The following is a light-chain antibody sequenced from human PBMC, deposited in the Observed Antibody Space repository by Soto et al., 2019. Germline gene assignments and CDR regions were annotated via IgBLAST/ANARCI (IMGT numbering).Light chain of an antibody. CDR2: LGS. CDR3: MQGTHWPIT. CDR1: QSLLHSNGYNY. J-gene: IGKJ5*01. Sequence: DIVMTQSPLSLPVTPGEPASISCRSSQSLLHSNGYNYLDWYLQKPGQSPQLLIYLGSNRDSGVPARFGGSGSGTDFALQISRVEAEDVGVYYCMQGTHWPITFGQGTRLQIK. V-gene: IGKV2-28*01.